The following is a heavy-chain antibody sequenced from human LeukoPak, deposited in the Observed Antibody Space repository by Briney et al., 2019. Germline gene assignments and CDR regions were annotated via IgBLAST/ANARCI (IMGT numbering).Heavy chain of an antibody. J-gene: IGHJ3*01. CDR3: AREWDHYYDA. CDR1: GYTFTGYY. D-gene: IGHD3-22*01. V-gene: IGHV1-18*04. CDR2: ISPYNGNT. Sequence: GASVKVSCKASGYTFTGYYMHWVRQAPGQGLEWMGWISPYNGNTNYAQKLQGRFTMTTDSSTTTAYMELRSLRSDDTAMYYCAREWDHYYDAWGQGTMVTVSS.